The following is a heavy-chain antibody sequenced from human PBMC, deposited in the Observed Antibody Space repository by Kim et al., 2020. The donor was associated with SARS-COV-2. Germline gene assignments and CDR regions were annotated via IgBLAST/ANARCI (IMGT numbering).Heavy chain of an antibody. CDR3: ARGLGYYYYFDY. Sequence: NYNPSLKSRVTISVDTSKNQFSLKLSSVTAADSAVYYCARGLGYYYYFDYWGQGTLVTVSS. D-gene: IGHD3-22*01. V-gene: IGHV4-59*09. J-gene: IGHJ4*02.